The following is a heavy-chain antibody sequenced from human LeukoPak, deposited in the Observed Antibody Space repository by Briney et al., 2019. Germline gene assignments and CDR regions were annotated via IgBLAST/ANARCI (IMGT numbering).Heavy chain of an antibody. CDR3: ARGCSGGSCKYYYYGMDV. J-gene: IGHJ6*02. D-gene: IGHD2-15*01. Sequence: PSETLSLTCTVSGGSISSYYWSWTRQPPGKGLEWIGYIYYSGSTNYNPSLKSRVTISVDTSKNQFSLKLSSVTAADTAVYYCARGCSGGSCKYYYYGMDVWGQGTTVTVSS. CDR1: GGSISSYY. CDR2: IYYSGST. V-gene: IGHV4-59*01.